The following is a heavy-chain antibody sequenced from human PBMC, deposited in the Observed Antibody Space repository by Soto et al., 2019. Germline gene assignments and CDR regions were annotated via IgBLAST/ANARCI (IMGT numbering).Heavy chain of an antibody. CDR2: IGSAGDT. J-gene: IGHJ4*02. Sequence: GGSLRLSCAASGFTFKHNDMHWVRPATGKGLDWVSSIGSAGDTYYLGSVKGRFTISRENAKNSVYLQMNSLRAGDTAVYYCARDRSVAGTGELDYWGQGTAVTVSS. CDR3: ARDRSVAGTGELDY. V-gene: IGHV3-13*01. D-gene: IGHD6-19*01. CDR1: GFTFKHND.